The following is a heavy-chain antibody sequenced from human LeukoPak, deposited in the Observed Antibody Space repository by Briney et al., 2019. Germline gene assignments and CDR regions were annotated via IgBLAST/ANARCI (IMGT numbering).Heavy chain of an antibody. J-gene: IGHJ4*02. CDR2: ISFDGSNK. Sequence: GGSLRISCAASGFTLSSFAMPWVRQAPGKGLEWVAVISFDGSNKYYADSVKGRFTISRDNSKNTLYLQMNSLRAEDTAVYYCARDRYCTSSSCYTAYFDYWGQGTLVTVSS. V-gene: IGHV3-30-3*01. CDR3: ARDRYCTSSSCYTAYFDY. D-gene: IGHD2-2*02. CDR1: GFTLSSFA.